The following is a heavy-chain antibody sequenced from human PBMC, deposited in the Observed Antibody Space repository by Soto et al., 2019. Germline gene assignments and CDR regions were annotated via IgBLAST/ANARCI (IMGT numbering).Heavy chain of an antibody. Sequence: ASVKVSCKASGYTFTGYYMHWVRQAPGQGLEWMGWINPNSGGTNYAQKFQGRVTMTRDTSISTAYMELSRLRSDDTAVYYCARDPAYYVYYFDYWGQGPLVTVSS. CDR3: ARDPAYYVYYFDY. J-gene: IGHJ4*02. CDR1: GYTFTGYY. D-gene: IGHD3-10*02. CDR2: INPNSGGT. V-gene: IGHV1-2*02.